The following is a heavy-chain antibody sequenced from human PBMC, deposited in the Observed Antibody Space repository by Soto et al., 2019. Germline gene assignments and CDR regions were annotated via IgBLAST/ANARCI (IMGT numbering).Heavy chain of an antibody. V-gene: IGHV1-69*01. Sequence: QVPLVQSGAEVKKPGSSVKVSCKASGGTFSSYAISWVRQAPGQGLEWMGGIIPIFGTANYAQKFQGRVTITADESTSTAYMELSSLRSEDTAVYYCARGHYYDSSGYYCYAFDIWGQGTMVTVSS. J-gene: IGHJ3*02. CDR3: ARGHYYDSSGYYCYAFDI. D-gene: IGHD3-22*01. CDR1: GGTFSSYA. CDR2: IIPIFGTA.